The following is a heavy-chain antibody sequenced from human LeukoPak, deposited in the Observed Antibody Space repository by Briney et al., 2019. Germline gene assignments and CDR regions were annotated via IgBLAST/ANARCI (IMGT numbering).Heavy chain of an antibody. J-gene: IGHJ3*02. CDR3: ARSPYSSSEAFDI. Sequence: SETLSLTCAVYGGSFSGYYWSWIRQPPGKGLEWIGEINHSGSTNYNPSLKSRVTISVDTSKNQFSLKLSSVTAADTAVYYCARSPYSSSEAFDIWGQGTMVTVSS. V-gene: IGHV4-34*01. CDR2: INHSGST. CDR1: GGSFSGYY. D-gene: IGHD6-6*01.